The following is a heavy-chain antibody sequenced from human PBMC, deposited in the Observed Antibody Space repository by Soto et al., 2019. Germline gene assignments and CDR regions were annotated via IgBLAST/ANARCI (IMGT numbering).Heavy chain of an antibody. V-gene: IGHV3-7*01. CDR3: ASQNYDFWSGSPIFEY. J-gene: IGHJ4*02. CDR2: IKQDGSEK. Sequence: GSLRVSCAASVFTFSSYWMSWVRQAPGKGLEWVANIKQDGSEKYYVDSVEGRFTISRDNAKNSLYLQMNSLRAEDTAVYYCASQNYDFWSGSPIFEYWGQGTLVTVSS. D-gene: IGHD3-3*01. CDR1: VFTFSSYW.